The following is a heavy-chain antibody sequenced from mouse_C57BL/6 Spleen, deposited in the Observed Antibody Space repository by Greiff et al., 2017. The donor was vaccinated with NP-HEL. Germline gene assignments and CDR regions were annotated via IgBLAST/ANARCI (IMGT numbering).Heavy chain of an antibody. CDR3: TITTVVAARWYFDV. CDR2: IDPENGDT. J-gene: IGHJ1*03. CDR1: GFNIKDDY. Sequence: VQLQQSGAELVRPGASVKLSCTASGFNIKDDYMHWVKQRPEQGLEWIGWIDPENGDTEYASKFQGKATITADTSSNTAYLQLSSLTSEDTAVYYWTITTVVAARWYFDVWGTGTTVTVSS. V-gene: IGHV14-4*01. D-gene: IGHD1-1*01.